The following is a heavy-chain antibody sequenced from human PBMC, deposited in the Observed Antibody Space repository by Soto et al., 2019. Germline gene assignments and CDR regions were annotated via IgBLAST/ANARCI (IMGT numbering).Heavy chain of an antibody. CDR1: GGSFSGYY. V-gene: IGHV4-34*01. CDR2: INHSGST. Sequence: QVQLQQWGAGLLKPSETLSLTCAVYGGSFSGYYWSWIRQPPGKGLELIGEINHSGSTNYNPSLKRRVTISEDTSKNQFSRKLSSVTAADTAVYYCARGRTTMIVVVREYYYYGMDVWGQGTTVTVSS. J-gene: IGHJ6*02. CDR3: ARGRTTMIVVVREYYYYGMDV. D-gene: IGHD3-22*01.